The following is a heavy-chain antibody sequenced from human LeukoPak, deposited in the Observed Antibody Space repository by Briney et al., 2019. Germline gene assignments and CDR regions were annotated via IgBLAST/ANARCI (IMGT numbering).Heavy chain of an antibody. Sequence: GGSLRLSCAASGFTFSSYWMHWVRQAPGKGLVWVSRIDSDGSSTSYADSVKGRFTISRDNAKNTLYLQMNSLRAEDTAVYYCASHYSYGKTFDYWGQGTLVTVSS. J-gene: IGHJ4*02. CDR3: ASHYSYGKTFDY. CDR2: IDSDGSST. D-gene: IGHD5-18*01. CDR1: GFTFSSYW. V-gene: IGHV3-74*01.